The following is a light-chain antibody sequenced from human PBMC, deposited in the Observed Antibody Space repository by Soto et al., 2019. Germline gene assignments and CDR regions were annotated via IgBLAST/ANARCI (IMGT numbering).Light chain of an antibody. CDR3: AAWDDSLNGWV. CDR2: SNN. Sequence: QSVLTQPPSASGTPGQRVTISCSGSSSNIGSNTVNWYQQLPGTAPKLLIYSNNQRPSGVPDRFSGSKSDTSASLAISGLQSEDDSDYYCAAWDDSLNGWVFGGGTELTVL. V-gene: IGLV1-44*01. CDR1: SSNIGSNT. J-gene: IGLJ3*02.